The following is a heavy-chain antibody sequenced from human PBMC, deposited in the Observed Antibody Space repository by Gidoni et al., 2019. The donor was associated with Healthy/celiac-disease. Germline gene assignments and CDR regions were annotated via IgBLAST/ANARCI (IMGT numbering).Heavy chain of an antibody. J-gene: IGHJ5*02. D-gene: IGHD6-6*01. CDR1: GGSFSGYY. CDR2: INHSGST. CDR3: ARASRSP. V-gene: IGHV4-34*01. Sequence: QVQLQQWGAGLLKPSETLSLTCAVYGGSFSGYYWSWIRQPPGKGLEWIGEINHSGSTNYNPSLKSRVTISVDTSKNQFPLKLSAVTAADTAVYYCARASRSPWGQGTLVTVSS.